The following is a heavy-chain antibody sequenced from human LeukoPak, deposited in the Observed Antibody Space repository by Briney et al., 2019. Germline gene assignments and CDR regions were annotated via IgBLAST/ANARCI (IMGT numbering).Heavy chain of an antibody. J-gene: IGHJ4*02. V-gene: IGHV4-39*01. Sequence: SETLSLTCTVSGGSISSSSYYWGWIRQPPGMGLEWIGSIYYSGSTYYNPSLKSRVTISVDTSKNQFSLKLSSVTAADTAVYYCARRSGWYGPDYWGQGTLVTVSS. D-gene: IGHD6-19*01. CDR2: IYYSGST. CDR1: GGSISSSSYY. CDR3: ARRSGWYGPDY.